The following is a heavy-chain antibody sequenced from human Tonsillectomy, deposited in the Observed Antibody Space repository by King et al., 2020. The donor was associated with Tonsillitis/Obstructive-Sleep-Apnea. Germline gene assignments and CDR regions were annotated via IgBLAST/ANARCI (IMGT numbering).Heavy chain of an antibody. V-gene: IGHV1-24*01. J-gene: IGHJ4*02. D-gene: IGHD3-22*01. Sequence: QLVPSGAEVKKPGASVKVSCKVSGYTLTELSMHWVRQAPGKGLEWMGGFDPEDGETIYAQKFQGRVTMTEDTSTDTAYMELSSLRSEDTAVYYCATTRGYYDSSGYSQKPYYFDYWGQGTLVTVSS. CDR1: GYTLTELS. CDR2: FDPEDGET. CDR3: ATTRGYYDSSGYSQKPYYFDY.